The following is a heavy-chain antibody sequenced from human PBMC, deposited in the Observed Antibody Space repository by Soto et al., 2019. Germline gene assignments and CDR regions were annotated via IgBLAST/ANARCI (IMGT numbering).Heavy chain of an antibody. CDR3: ARDRITMVRGPSARYDY. D-gene: IGHD3-10*01. J-gene: IGHJ4*02. CDR2: ISSSGSTI. CDR1: GFTFSDYY. Sequence: PGGSLRLSCAASGFTFSDYYMSWIRQAPGKGLEWVSYISSSGSTIYYADSVKGRFTISRDNAKNSLYLQMNSLRAEDTAVYYCARDRITMVRGPSARYDYWGQGTLVTVSS. V-gene: IGHV3-11*01.